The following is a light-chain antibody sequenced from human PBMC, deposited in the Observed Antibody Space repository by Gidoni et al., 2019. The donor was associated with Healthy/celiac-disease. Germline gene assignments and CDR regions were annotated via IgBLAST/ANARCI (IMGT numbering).Light chain of an antibody. CDR3: QQYGSSPWT. J-gene: IGKJ1*01. CDR1: QSVSSSY. Sequence: EIVLTQSPGTLSLSPGERATLSCRAIQSVSSSYLAWYQQKPGQAPRLLIYGASSRATGIPDRFSGRGSGTDFTLTISRLEPEDFAVYYCQQYGSSPWTFGQGTKVEIK. CDR2: GAS. V-gene: IGKV3-20*01.